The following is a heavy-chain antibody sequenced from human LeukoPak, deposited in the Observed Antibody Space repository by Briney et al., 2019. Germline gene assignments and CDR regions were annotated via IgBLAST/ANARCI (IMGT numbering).Heavy chain of an antibody. CDR2: IYTSGST. CDR1: GGSISSASYY. D-gene: IGHD4-17*01. J-gene: IGHJ4*02. CDR3: ARDGPHGDLDY. Sequence: SETLSLTCTVSGGSISSASYYWSWIRQPAGKGLEWIGRIYTSGSTNYNPSLKSRVTISVDTSKNQFSLKLSSVTAADTAVYYCARDGPHGDLDYWGQETLVTVSS. V-gene: IGHV4-61*02.